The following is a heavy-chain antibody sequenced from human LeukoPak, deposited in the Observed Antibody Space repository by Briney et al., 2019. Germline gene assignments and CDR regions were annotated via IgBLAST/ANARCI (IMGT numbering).Heavy chain of an antibody. V-gene: IGHV3-23*01. CDR3: AKEIAEAASIYFNY. D-gene: IGHD6-13*01. Sequence: ARSLRLSCAVSGFTFSSYAMSCVRQAPGKGLEWVACISGNGDRTYEAEAVKGRFTIPSDKYKKPVDQQMNSRRDEDTAVYYCAKEIAEAASIYFNYRGQGTLVTVSS. CDR1: GFTFSSYA. J-gene: IGHJ4*02. CDR2: ISGNGDRT.